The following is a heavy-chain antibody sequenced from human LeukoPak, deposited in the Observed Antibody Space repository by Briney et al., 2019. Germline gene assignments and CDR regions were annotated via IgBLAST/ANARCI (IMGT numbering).Heavy chain of an antibody. J-gene: IGHJ4*02. Sequence: PSETLSLTCAVYGGSFSGYYWSWIRQPPGKGLEWIGEINHSGSTNYNTSLKSRVTISVDTSKDQFSLKLSSVTAADTAVYYCARVIVGATDYWGQGTLVTVSS. CDR1: GGSFSGYY. CDR3: ARVIVGATDY. CDR2: INHSGST. V-gene: IGHV4-34*01. D-gene: IGHD1-26*01.